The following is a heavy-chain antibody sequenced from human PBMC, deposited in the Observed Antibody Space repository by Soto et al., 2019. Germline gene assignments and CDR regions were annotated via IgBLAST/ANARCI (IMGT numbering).Heavy chain of an antibody. V-gene: IGHV3-11*01. CDR2: ISSSGSTI. J-gene: IGHJ4*02. CDR3: AREVNIVATLIDY. D-gene: IGHD5-12*01. Sequence: GGSLRLSCAASGFTFSDYYMSWIRQAPGKGLEWVSYISSSGSTIYYADSVKGRFTISRDNAKNSLYLQMNSLRAEDTAVYYCAREVNIVATLIDYWGQGTLVTVSS. CDR1: GFTFSDYY.